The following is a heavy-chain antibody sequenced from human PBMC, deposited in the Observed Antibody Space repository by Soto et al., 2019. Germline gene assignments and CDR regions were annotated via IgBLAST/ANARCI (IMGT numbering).Heavy chain of an antibody. CDR2: ISYDGSNK. D-gene: IGHD3-16*02. CDR1: GFTFSSYA. V-gene: IGHV3-30-3*01. Sequence: GGSLRLSCAASGFTFSSYAMHWVRQAPGKGLEWVAVISYDGSNKYYADSVKGRFTISRDNSKNTLYLQMNSLRAEDTAVYYCARDRGLLRYKDAFDIWGQGTMVTVSS. J-gene: IGHJ3*02. CDR3: ARDRGLLRYKDAFDI.